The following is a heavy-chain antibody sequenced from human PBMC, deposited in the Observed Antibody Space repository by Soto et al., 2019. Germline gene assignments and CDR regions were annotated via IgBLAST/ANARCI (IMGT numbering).Heavy chain of an antibody. Sequence: QVQLQESGPGLVKPSQTLSLPCTVSGGSISSSGYNWSWIRQHPGNGLEWIGYIYYSGSTYYNPSHMTRVTITVDTCQNPSSLWVSAATAADTAVYFCARYGSGSYYPTTFAYWAQGALATV. J-gene: IGHJ4*02. CDR1: GGSISSSGYN. V-gene: IGHV4-31*03. CDR2: IYYSGST. D-gene: IGHD3-10*01. CDR3: ARYGSGSYYPTTFAY.